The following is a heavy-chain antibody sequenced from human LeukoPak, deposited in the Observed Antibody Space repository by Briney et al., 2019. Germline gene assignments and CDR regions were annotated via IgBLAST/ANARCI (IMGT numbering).Heavy chain of an antibody. V-gene: IGHV3-23*01. CDR1: GFTFSNYA. CDR3: AREQHIVVVTAPRDAFDI. Sequence: GGSLRLSCAASGFTFSNYALNWLRQAPGKGLEWVSSISTGGGTAYYADSVKGRFTISRDNSKTTLYLQMNSLRAEDTAVYYCAREQHIVVVTAPRDAFDIWGQGTMVTVSS. J-gene: IGHJ3*02. CDR2: ISTGGGTA. D-gene: IGHD2-21*02.